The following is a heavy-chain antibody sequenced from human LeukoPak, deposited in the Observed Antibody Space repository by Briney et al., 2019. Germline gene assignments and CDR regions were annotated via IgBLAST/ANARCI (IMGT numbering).Heavy chain of an antibody. D-gene: IGHD5-24*01. V-gene: IGHV3-23*01. Sequence: GGSLRLSCAASGFTFGTYAMSWVRQAPGKGLEWVSTIDNSGGYTYYADSVKGRFTISRDNSKNTLFLQMNSLRADDTAVYFCVRDYNFKIDYWGQGTLVTVSS. J-gene: IGHJ4*02. CDR2: IDNSGGYT. CDR1: GFTFGTYA. CDR3: VRDYNFKIDY.